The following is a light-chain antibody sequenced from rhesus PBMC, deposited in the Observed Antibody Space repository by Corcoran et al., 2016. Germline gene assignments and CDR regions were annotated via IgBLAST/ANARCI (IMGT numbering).Light chain of an antibody. CDR3: LQHSNWPWT. J-gene: IGKJ1*01. CDR2: GAS. CDR1: QSVSSS. V-gene: IGKV3-24*01. Sequence: EIVMTQSPATLSLSPGDRATLPCRASQSVSSSLAWYQQKPGQAPRLLIYGASSRATGIPDRFRGSGDVTDVTLTISSLEPEDVAVYYCLQHSNWPWTFGQGTKVEIK.